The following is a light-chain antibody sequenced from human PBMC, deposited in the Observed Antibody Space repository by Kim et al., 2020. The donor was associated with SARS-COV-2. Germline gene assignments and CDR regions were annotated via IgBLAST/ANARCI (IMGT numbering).Light chain of an antibody. CDR3: QQYNTYSQTGT. CDR1: LSVSDF. CDR2: RAS. Sequence: VGDRVTITCRASLSVSDFLAWYQQRPGKAPKLLIYRASTLQSGVPSRFSGSRSGTEFSLTIDSLQPHDSATYYCQQYNTYSQTGTFGQGTKVDIK. J-gene: IGKJ1*01. V-gene: IGKV1-5*03.